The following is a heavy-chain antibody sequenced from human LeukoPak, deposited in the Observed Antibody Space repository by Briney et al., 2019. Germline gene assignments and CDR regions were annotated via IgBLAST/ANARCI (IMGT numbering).Heavy chain of an antibody. D-gene: IGHD3-10*01. J-gene: IGHJ4*02. CDR1: GFTLSNDA. V-gene: IGHV3-30*02. Sequence: PGGSLRLSCAASGFTLSNDAKYWVRQDPGEGREWVAFTSYDGSDKYYADSVKGRFTISRDNSKHTLYLQMNSLRAEDTAVYYCAKDRANAGSSDYWGQGTLVTVSS. CDR2: TSYDGSDK. CDR3: AKDRANAGSSDY.